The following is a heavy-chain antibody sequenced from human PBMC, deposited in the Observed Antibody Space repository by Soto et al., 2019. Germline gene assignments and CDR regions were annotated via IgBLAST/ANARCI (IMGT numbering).Heavy chain of an antibody. V-gene: IGHV4-34*01. CDR3: ARGLTREEPWYFGL. D-gene: IGHD2-2*01. J-gene: IGHJ2*01. CDR1: NGSFSGYY. Sequence: QAQLQQWGAGLLKPSETLSLTCAVSNGSFSGYYGSWIRQPPGKGLEWIGEIAHSGSTNYSPSLKSRVTMSVDTSKNQFSLKLTSVTAAYTAVYYCARGLTREEPWYFGLWGRGTLVTVSS. CDR2: IAHSGST.